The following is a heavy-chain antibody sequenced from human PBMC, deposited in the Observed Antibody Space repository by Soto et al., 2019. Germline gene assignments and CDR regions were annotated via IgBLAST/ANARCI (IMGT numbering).Heavy chain of an antibody. V-gene: IGHV1-69*12. CDR2: IIPIFGTA. J-gene: IGHJ6*02. D-gene: IGHD6-13*01. Sequence: QVQLVQSGAEVKKPGSSVKVSCKASGGTFSSYAISWVRQAPGQGLEWMGGIIPIFGTANYAQKFQGRVTITADESTRTAYMELSSLRSEDTAVYYCARGVAAAAQYYYYYYGMDVWGQGTTVTVSS. CDR3: ARGVAAAAQYYYYYYGMDV. CDR1: GGTFSSYA.